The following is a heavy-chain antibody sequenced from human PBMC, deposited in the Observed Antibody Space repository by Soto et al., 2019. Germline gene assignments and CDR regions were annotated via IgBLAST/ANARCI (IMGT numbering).Heavy chain of an antibody. CDR2: ISSSSSTI. J-gene: IGHJ4*02. D-gene: IGHD3-9*01. CDR1: GFTFSSYS. CDR3: ARAFAYYDILTGYFAY. V-gene: IGHV3-48*02. Sequence: GGSLRLSCAASGFTFSSYSMNWVRQAPGKGLEWVSYISSSSSTIYYADSVKGRFTISRDNAKNSLYLQMNSLRDEDTAVYYCARAFAYYDILTGYFAYWGQGTLVTVSS.